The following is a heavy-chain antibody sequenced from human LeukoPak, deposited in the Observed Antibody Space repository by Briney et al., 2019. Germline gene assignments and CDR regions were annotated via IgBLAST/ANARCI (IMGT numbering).Heavy chain of an antibody. V-gene: IGHV1-18*01. Sequence: ASVKVSCKASGYTFTSYGISWVRQAPGQGLEWMGWISAYNGNTKYAQKLQGRDTMTTDTSTSTAYMELRSLRSDDTAVYYCARGSRYYDSSGYYQPYDAFDIWGQGTMVTVSS. CDR3: ARGSRYYDSSGYYQPYDAFDI. CDR1: GYTFTSYG. CDR2: ISAYNGNT. D-gene: IGHD3-22*01. J-gene: IGHJ3*02.